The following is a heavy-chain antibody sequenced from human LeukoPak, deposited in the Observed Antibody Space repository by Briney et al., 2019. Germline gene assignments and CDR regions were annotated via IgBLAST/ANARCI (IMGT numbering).Heavy chain of an antibody. D-gene: IGHD2-2*01. CDR3: ARLGFCTTTSCP. CDR1: GGSVTSSTYY. V-gene: IGHV4-39*01. CDR2: ISYRGST. Sequence: ETLSLTCTVSGGSVTSSTYYWGWIRQPPGKGLEWIATISYRGSTYNPALKSRVTISVDTSKNQFSLKLSSVTAADTAVYYCARLGFCTTTSCPWGQGTLVTVSS. J-gene: IGHJ5*02.